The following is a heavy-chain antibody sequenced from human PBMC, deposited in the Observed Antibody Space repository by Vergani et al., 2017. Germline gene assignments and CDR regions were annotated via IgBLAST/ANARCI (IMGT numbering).Heavy chain of an antibody. Sequence: QVQLQQWGAGLLKPSETLSLTCAVYGGSFSGYYWSWIRQPPGKGLEWIGYIYYSGSTNYNPSLKSRVTISVDTSKNQFSLKLSSVTAADTAVYYCARSGRWLQFRNWFDPWGQGTLVTVSS. CDR3: ARSGRWLQFRNWFDP. D-gene: IGHD5-24*01. CDR2: IYYSGST. V-gene: IGHV4-34*11. CDR1: GGSFSGYY. J-gene: IGHJ5*02.